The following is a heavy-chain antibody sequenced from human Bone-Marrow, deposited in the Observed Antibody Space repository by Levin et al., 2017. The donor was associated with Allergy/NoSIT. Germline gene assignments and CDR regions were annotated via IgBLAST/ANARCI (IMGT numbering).Heavy chain of an antibody. V-gene: IGHV1-24*01. CDR1: GFPLTDLS. D-gene: IGHD4-17*01. CDR2: FNPEEDKT. J-gene: IGHJ4*02. CDR3: TTLTVTGPNYFDS. Sequence: ASVNVSCKVSGFPLTDLSLHWVRQAPGKGLEWMGGFNPEEDKTIYAQKFQGRVTLTEDTVSDTAYMELSSLRSEDTALYYCTTLTVTGPNYFDSWGQGTLVTVSS.